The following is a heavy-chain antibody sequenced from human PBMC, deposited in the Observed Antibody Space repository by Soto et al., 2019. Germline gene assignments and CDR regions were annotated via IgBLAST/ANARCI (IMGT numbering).Heavy chain of an antibody. J-gene: IGHJ6*02. CDR1: GFTFSNYA. CDR2: ISGSGGST. V-gene: IGHV3-23*01. Sequence: EVQLLESGGGLVQPGGSLRLSCAASGFTFSNYAITWVRQAPGKGLEWVSAISGSGGSTYYADSVKGRFTISRDNSKNTLYLQMNSLRAEDTAVYYWAKLYYYGMDVWGQGTTVTVSS. CDR3: AKLYYYGMDV.